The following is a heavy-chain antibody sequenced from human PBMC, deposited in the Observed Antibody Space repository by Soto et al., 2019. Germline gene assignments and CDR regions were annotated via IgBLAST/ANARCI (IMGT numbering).Heavy chain of an antibody. V-gene: IGHV1-69*06. CDR3: SGRCYGTICLAHCDY. CDR1: GVTFNNSV. J-gene: IGHJ4*02. CDR2: IIPIFGTP. Sequence: QVQLVQSGAEVKKPGSSLKVSCRASGVTFNNSVINWVRQAPGQGLEWMAGIIPIFGTPNYAQKFQGRVTITADKSTSTAYMELNSLRAEDTAVYYCSGRCYGTICLAHCDYWGQGTLGTVSS. D-gene: IGHD1-1*01.